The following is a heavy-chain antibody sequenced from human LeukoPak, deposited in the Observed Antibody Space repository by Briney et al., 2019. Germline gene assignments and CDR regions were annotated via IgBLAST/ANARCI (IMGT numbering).Heavy chain of an antibody. CDR3: AKGNGDFSHFYNGMDV. Sequence: GGSQRLSCVGSGFTFDDVAMHWVRQAPGRGLEWVSLISGDGVATYYGASLKGRFTISRDNSKNSLYLQMNSLRVEDTALYYCAKGNGDFSHFYNGMDVWGRGTTVTVSS. CDR1: GFTFDDVA. D-gene: IGHD4-17*01. V-gene: IGHV3-43*02. J-gene: IGHJ6*02. CDR2: ISGDGVAT.